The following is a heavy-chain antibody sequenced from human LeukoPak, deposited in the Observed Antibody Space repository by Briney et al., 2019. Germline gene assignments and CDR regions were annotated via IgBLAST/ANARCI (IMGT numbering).Heavy chain of an antibody. CDR2: ISSSSSYI. CDR3: ARVLAGYYDSSGYSGNDTFDI. Sequence: PGGSLRLSCAASGFTFSSYSMNWVRQARGKGLEWVSSISSSSSYIYYADSVKGRFTISRDNAKNSLYLQMNSLRAEDTAVYYCARVLAGYYDSSGYSGNDTFDIWGQGTMVTVSS. CDR1: GFTFSSYS. D-gene: IGHD3-22*01. V-gene: IGHV3-21*01. J-gene: IGHJ3*02.